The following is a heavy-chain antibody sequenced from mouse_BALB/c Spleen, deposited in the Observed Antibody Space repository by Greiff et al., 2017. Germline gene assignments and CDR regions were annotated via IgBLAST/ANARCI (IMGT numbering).Heavy chain of an antibody. CDR3: TRSSWYFDY. D-gene: IGHD1-1*01. CDR1: GYTFTSYY. Sequence: QVQLQQSGAELVKPGASVKLSCKASGYTFTSYYMYWVKQRPGQGLEWIGEINPSNGGTNFNEKFKSKATLTVDKSSSTAYMQLSSLTSEDSAVYYCTRSSWYFDYRGQGTTLTVSS. CDR2: INPSNGGT. J-gene: IGHJ2*01. V-gene: IGHV1S81*02.